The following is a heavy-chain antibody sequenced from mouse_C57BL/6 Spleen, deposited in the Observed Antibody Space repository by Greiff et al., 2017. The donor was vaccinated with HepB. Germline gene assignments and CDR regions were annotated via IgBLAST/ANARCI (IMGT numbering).Heavy chain of an antibody. D-gene: IGHD1-1*01. J-gene: IGHJ4*01. Sequence: VQLQESGPGLVQPSQSLSITCTVSGFSLTSYGVHWVRQPPGKGLEWLGVIWSGGSTDYNAAFISRLSISKDNSKSQVFFKMNSLQADDTAIYYCAKNKDYGSSYAMDYWGQGTSVTVSS. CDR3: AKNKDYGSSYAMDY. CDR1: GFSLTSYG. CDR2: IWSGGST. V-gene: IGHV2-4*01.